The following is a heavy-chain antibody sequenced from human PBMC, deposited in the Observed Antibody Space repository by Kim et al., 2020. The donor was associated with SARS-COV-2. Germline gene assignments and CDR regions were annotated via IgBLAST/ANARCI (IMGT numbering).Heavy chain of an antibody. CDR3: ARDTYYYGSGSYSGSNWFDP. CDR1: GGTFSSYA. Sequence: SVKVSCKASGGTFSSYAISWVRQAPGQGLEWMGGIIPIFGTANYAQKFQGRVTITADESTSTAYMELSSLRSEDTAVYYCARDTYYYGSGSYSGSNWFDPWGQGTLVTVSS. CDR2: IIPIFGTA. V-gene: IGHV1-69*13. J-gene: IGHJ5*02. D-gene: IGHD3-10*01.